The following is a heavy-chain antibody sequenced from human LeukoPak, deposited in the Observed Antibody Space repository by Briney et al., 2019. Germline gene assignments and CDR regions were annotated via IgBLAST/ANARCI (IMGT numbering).Heavy chain of an antibody. J-gene: IGHJ3*02. CDR1: GGTFSSYA. CDR3: AEGLLRFLEWPDAFDI. D-gene: IGHD3-3*01. V-gene: IGHV1-69*05. Sequence: SVKVSCKASGGTFSSYAISWVRQAPGQGLEWMGGIIPIFGTANYAQKFQGRVTITTDESTSTAYMELSSLRSEDTAVYYCAEGLLRFLEWPDAFDIWGQGTMVTVSS. CDR2: IIPIFGTA.